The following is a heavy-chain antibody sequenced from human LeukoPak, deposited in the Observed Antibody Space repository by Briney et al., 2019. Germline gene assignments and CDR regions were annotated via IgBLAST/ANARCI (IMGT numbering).Heavy chain of an antibody. CDR2: INPNSGGT. J-gene: IGHJ4*02. V-gene: IGHV1-2*02. D-gene: IGHD3-22*01. Sequence: ASVKVSCKASGYIFIGYYMHWVRQAPGQGLEWMGWINPNSGGTNYAQKFQGRVTMTRDTSISTAYMELSRLRSDDTAVYYCARGGYYDSSGSTVNWGQGTLVTVSS. CDR3: ARGGYYDSSGSTVN. CDR1: GYIFIGYY.